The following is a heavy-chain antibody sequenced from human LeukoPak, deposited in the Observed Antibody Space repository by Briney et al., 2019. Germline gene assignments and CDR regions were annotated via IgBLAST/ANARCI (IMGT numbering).Heavy chain of an antibody. Sequence: PGGSLRLSCAASGFTFSSYERNWVRQAPGKGLEWVPYISSSGSTIYYADSVKGRSTISRDNAKNSLYLQMNSLRAEDTAVYYCAELGITMIGGVWGKGTTVTISS. V-gene: IGHV3-48*03. CDR1: GFTFSSYE. J-gene: IGHJ6*04. CDR3: AELGITMIGGV. CDR2: ISSSGSTI. D-gene: IGHD3-10*02.